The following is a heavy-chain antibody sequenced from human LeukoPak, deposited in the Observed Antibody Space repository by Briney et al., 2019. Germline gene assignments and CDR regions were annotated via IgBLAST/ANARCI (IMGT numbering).Heavy chain of an antibody. J-gene: IGHJ4*02. D-gene: IGHD6-19*01. CDR1: GFTFSSYG. Sequence: PGGSLRLSCATSGFTFSSYGFHWVRQAPGKGLEWVAVISNNGGYKHYTDSVKGRFTTSRDNAKNSLYLQMNSLRAEDTAVYYCARGAQWPYWGQGTQVTVSS. CDR2: ISNNGGYK. CDR3: ARGAQWPY. V-gene: IGHV3-33*01.